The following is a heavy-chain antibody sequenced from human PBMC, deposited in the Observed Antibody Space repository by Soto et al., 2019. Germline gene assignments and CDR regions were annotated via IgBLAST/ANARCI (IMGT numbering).Heavy chain of an antibody. J-gene: IGHJ6*02. CDR3: TKGGTGTTGYYYYGMDV. Sequence: PGGSLRLSCAGSGFTFTNYAMSWVRQAPGKGLEWVSAISRSGGSTFYADSVKGRFTISRDNSKNTLSLQMNSLRAEDTAVYYCTKGGTGTTGYYYYGMDVWGQGTTVTVS. CDR2: ISRSGGST. V-gene: IGHV3-23*01. CDR1: GFTFTNYA. D-gene: IGHD1-7*01.